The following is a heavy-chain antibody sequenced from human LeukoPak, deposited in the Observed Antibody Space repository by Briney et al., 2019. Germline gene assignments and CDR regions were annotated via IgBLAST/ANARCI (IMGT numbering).Heavy chain of an antibody. J-gene: IGHJ3*02. CDR2: INPNSGGT. CDR3: ARGGITGTTRGPTRLNDAFDI. Sequence: ASVKVSCKASGYTFTGYYMHWVRQAPGPGLEWMGWINPNSGGTNYAQQFQGWVTMTRDTSISTAYMELSRLRSDDTAVYYCARGGITGTTRGPTRLNDAFDIWGQGTMVTVSS. CDR1: GYTFTGYY. V-gene: IGHV1-2*04. D-gene: IGHD1-20*01.